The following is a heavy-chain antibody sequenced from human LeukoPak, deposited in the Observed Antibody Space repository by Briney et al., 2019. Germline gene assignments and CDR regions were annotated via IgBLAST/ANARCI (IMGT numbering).Heavy chain of an antibody. J-gene: IGHJ4*02. Sequence: QTGGSLRLSCVASGFPFSNYWMHWVRQAPGKGLLWVSRIKSDGSYTSYADSVKGRFTISRDNAKNTVYLQMNSLRAEDTAVYYCARGDLDYWGQGTLVSVSS. CDR3: ARGDLDY. CDR1: GFPFSNYW. V-gene: IGHV3-74*01. CDR2: IKSDGSYT.